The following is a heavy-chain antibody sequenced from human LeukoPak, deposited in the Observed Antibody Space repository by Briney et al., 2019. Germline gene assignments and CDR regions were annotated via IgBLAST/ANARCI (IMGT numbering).Heavy chain of an antibody. Sequence: GGSLSLSCAASGFTFSSYAMSWVRQAPGKGLEWVSAISGSGGSTYYADSVKGRFTISRDNSKNTLCLQMNSLRAEDTAVYYCAKCRYCSNGVRYHYFDDWGQGTLVTVSS. J-gene: IGHJ4*02. CDR1: GFTFSSYA. CDR2: ISGSGGST. D-gene: IGHD2-8*01. CDR3: AKCRYCSNGVRYHYFDD. V-gene: IGHV3-23*01.